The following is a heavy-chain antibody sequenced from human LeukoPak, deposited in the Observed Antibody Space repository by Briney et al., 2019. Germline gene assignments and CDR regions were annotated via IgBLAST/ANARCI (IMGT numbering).Heavy chain of an antibody. Sequence: PSETLSLTCTVSGGSIGSYYWSWIRQPARKGLEWIGRIYSSGTTDYNPSLKSRVTMSVDTSKNRFSLNLRSVTAADTAVYYCARGAWFDPWGRGTLVTVSS. CDR1: GGSIGSYY. J-gene: IGHJ5*02. CDR3: ARGAWFDP. CDR2: IYSSGTT. V-gene: IGHV4-4*07.